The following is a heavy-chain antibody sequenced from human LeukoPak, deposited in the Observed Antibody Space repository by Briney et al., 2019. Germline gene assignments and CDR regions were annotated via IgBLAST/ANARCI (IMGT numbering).Heavy chain of an antibody. CDR2: IKQDGSEK. V-gene: IGHV3-7*03. CDR1: GLTFSNAW. D-gene: IGHD3-22*01. CDR3: ARHPNYYDSSGYYKGFDC. J-gene: IGHJ4*02. Sequence: GESLRLSCAVSGLTFSNAWMNWVRQAPGKGLEWVASIKQDGSEKYYVDSVKGRFTISRDNAKNSLNLQMNSLRAEDTAVYYCARHPNYYDSSGYYKGFDCWGQGTLVTVSS.